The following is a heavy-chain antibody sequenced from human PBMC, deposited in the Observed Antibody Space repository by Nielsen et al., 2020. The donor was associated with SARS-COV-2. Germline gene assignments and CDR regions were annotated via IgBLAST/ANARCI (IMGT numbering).Heavy chain of an antibody. J-gene: IGHJ4*02. Sequence: GGSVRPSCAASGFTFSSYEMNWVRQAPGKGLEWVSYISSSGSTIYYADSVKGRFTISRDNAKNSLYLQMNNLRAEDTAVYYCTRGIGSGDYWGQGTLVTVSS. D-gene: IGHD3-10*01. CDR1: GFTFSSYE. V-gene: IGHV3-48*03. CDR2: ISSSGSTI. CDR3: TRGIGSGDY.